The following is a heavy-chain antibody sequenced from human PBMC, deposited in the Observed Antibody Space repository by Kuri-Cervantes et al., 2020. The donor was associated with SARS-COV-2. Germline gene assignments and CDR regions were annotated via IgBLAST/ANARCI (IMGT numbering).Heavy chain of an antibody. D-gene: IGHD3-10*01. V-gene: IGHV4-4*07. J-gene: IGHJ4*02. CDR2: IYTSGST. CDR1: GGSISSYY. Sequence: SETLSLTCTVSGGSISSYYWSWIRQPAGKGLEWIGRIYTSGSTNYNPSLKSRVTMSVDTSKNQFSPKLSSVTAADTAVYYCAREITMVRGVIVTFDYWGQGTLVTVSS. CDR3: AREITMVRGVIVTFDY.